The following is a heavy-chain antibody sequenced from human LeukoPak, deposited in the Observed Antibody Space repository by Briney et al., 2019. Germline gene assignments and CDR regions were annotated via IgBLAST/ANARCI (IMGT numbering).Heavy chain of an antibody. Sequence: PGGSLRLSCAASGFTFSSYAMSWVRQAPGKGLEWVSAISGSGGSTYYADSVKGRFTISRDNSKNTLYLQMNSLRAEDTAVYYCAIYPSEYGSGSYYPSWYFDYWGQGTLVTVSS. V-gene: IGHV3-23*01. D-gene: IGHD3-10*01. CDR1: GFTFSSYA. J-gene: IGHJ4*02. CDR2: ISGSGGST. CDR3: AIYPSEYGSGSYYPSWYFDY.